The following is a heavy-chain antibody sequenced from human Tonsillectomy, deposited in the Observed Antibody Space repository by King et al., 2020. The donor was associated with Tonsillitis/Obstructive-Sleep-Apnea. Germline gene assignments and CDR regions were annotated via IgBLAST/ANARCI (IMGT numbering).Heavy chain of an antibody. D-gene: IGHD3-22*01. CDR2: ISSGGST. CDR3: AKRALDSSATWYFDL. J-gene: IGHJ2*01. V-gene: IGHV3-23*04. Sequence: VQLVESGGGLVQPGGSLRLSCAASGFTFSSYAINWVRPAPGKGLEWVSAISSGGSTYYGDSVKGRLTISRDNSKNTLYLQMNGLRAEDTAVYYCAKRALDSSATWYFDLWGRGTLVTVSS. CDR1: GFTFSSYA.